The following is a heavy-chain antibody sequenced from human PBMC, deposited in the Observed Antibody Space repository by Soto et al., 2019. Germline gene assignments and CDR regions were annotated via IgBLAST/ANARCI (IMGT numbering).Heavy chain of an antibody. Sequence: QVQLQESGPGLVKPSQTLSLTCTVSGGSISSGGYYWSWIRQHPGKGLEWIGYIYYSGSTYYNPSLKSRVTISVDTSKNQFSLKLSSVTAADTAVYYCAREQVEVVAATPRTAFDYWGQGTLVTVSS. J-gene: IGHJ4*02. V-gene: IGHV4-31*03. D-gene: IGHD2-15*01. CDR3: AREQVEVVAATPRTAFDY. CDR2: IYYSGST. CDR1: GGSISSGGYY.